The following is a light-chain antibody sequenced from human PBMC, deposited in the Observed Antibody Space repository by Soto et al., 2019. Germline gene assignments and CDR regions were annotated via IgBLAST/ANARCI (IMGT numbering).Light chain of an antibody. CDR3: QEASRIPIT. CDR1: QVIRTS. J-gene: IGKJ5*01. CDR2: AAS. Sequence: DIQLTQSPSYLSPTIRDSITITCLASQVIRTSVAWYQVKPGKAPNLLIYAASTLKSGVPSRFSGSGSGTDFTLTISSLQPEDFATYYCQEASRIPITFGQGTRLEIK. V-gene: IGKV1-12*01.